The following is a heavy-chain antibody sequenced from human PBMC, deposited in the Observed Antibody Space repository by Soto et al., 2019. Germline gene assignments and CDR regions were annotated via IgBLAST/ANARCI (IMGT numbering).Heavy chain of an antibody. CDR2: ISGTTNYI. CDR1: GFTFTRYS. J-gene: IGHJ4*02. V-gene: IGHV3-21*06. Sequence: GGSLRLSCAASGFTFTRYSMNWVRQAPGKGLEWVSSISGTTNYIYYGDSMKGRLTISRDNAKNSLYLEMNSLRAEDTAVYYCARESEDLTSNFDYWGQGTLVTVSS. CDR3: ARESEDLTSNFDY.